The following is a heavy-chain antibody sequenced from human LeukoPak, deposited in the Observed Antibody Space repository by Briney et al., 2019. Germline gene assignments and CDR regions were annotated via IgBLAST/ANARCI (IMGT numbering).Heavy chain of an antibody. CDR2: ISNSGGST. Sequence: PGGTLRLSCAASGFTFSSYAMSWVREAPGKGREWVSDISNSGGSTFYADSVKGRFTISRDNSKNTLYLQMNSLRAEDTAVYYCAKRASGSGTSLYYFDYWGQGTLVTVSS. J-gene: IGHJ4*02. CDR3: AKRASGSGTSLYYFDY. V-gene: IGHV3-23*01. D-gene: IGHD3-10*01. CDR1: GFTFSSYA.